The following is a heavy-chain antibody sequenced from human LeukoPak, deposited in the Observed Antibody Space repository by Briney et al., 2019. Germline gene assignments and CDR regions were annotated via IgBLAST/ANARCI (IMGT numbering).Heavy chain of an antibody. CDR3: ASRLVPSYYAENGGNFDY. CDR1: GGTFSSYA. J-gene: IGHJ4*02. CDR2: IIPIFGTA. Sequence: SAKVSCKASGGTFSSYAISWVRQAPGQGLEWRGGIIPIFGTANYAQKFQGRVTITTDESTSTAYMELSSLRSEDTAVYYCASRLVPSYYAENGGNFDYWGQGTLVTVSS. V-gene: IGHV1-69*05. D-gene: IGHD2/OR15-2a*01.